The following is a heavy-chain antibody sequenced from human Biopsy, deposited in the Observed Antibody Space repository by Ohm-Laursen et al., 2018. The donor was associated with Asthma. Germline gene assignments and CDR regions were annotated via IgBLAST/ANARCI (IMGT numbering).Heavy chain of an antibody. CDR1: GGTFNTYV. J-gene: IGHJ4*02. CDR2: INSVLGTT. V-gene: IGHV1-69*13. CDR3: ARKAGSCISRTCYSLDF. D-gene: IGHD2-2*01. Sequence: GALVKVSCKSLGGTFNTYVIGWVRQAPGQGLEWMGGINSVLGTTTYPQKFQDRVTITADDSTSTVYMELSSLRSEDTAVYYCARKAGSCISRTCYSLDFWGQGTLVTVSS.